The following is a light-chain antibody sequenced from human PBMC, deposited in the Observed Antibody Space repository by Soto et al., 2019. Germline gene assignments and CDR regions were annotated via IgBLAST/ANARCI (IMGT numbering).Light chain of an antibody. Sequence: REMPQSPATLSLAPGERVTLSCRASESVSTNLAWYQQKAGQAPRLLIYGASTRATGIPARFSGSASGTEFTLTISGLQPDDFATYYCQHYNTYSTWTFGQGTKVDIK. V-gene: IGKV3-15*01. CDR2: GAS. CDR1: ESVSTN. CDR3: QHYNTYSTWT. J-gene: IGKJ1*01.